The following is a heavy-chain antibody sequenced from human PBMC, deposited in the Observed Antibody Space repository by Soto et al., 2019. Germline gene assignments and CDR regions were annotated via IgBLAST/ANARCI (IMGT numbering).Heavy chain of an antibody. Sequence: GGSLRLSCAASGFTFSNYAMSWIRQAPGKGLEWVSDLSDTGDSTNYADSVKGRFTISRDNSKNTLYLQMNSLRAEDTAVYYCAKDWGGSGVVFDCWGQGTLVTVSS. V-gene: IGHV3-23*01. D-gene: IGHD1-26*01. CDR1: GFTFSNYA. CDR3: AKDWGGSGVVFDC. CDR2: LSDTGDST. J-gene: IGHJ4*02.